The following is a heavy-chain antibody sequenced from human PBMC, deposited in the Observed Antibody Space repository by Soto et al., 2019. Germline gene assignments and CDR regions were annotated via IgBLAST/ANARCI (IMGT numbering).Heavy chain of an antibody. CDR1: GGTFSSYA. CDR2: IVPIGDTA. V-gene: IGHV1-69*11. CDR3: ARGKVRHDAFDI. Sequence: GASVKVSCKTSGGTFSSYAISWVRQAPGQGLEWMGRIVPIGDTATYAQKFQGRVTMTADESTSTAYMELSSLRSEDTAVYYCARGKVRHDAFDIWGQGTMVTVSS. J-gene: IGHJ3*02.